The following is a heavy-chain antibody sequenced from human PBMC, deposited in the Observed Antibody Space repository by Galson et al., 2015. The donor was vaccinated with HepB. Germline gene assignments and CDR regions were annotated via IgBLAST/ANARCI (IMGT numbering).Heavy chain of an antibody. V-gene: IGHV3-23*01. CDR1: GFSFSSYA. J-gene: IGHJ5*02. Sequence: SLRLSCAASGFSFSSYAIRWVRQAPGKGLEWVSVISYSSSSTYYADSVKGRFTISRDNSKNTLYLQMNRLRAEDTAIYYCAKGSGYCGGGGRLSWFDPWGQGTLVIVFS. CDR3: AKGSGYCGGGGRLSWFDP. D-gene: IGHD2-15*01. CDR2: ISYSSSST.